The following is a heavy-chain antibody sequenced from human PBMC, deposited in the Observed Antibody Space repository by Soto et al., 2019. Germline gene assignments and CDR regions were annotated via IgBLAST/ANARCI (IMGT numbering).Heavy chain of an antibody. J-gene: IGHJ4*02. CDR2: ISVSCGST. CDR3: AKGMYYYDSSGYRLFDY. CDR1: GFTLSVYA. Sequence: GSLRLSCVASGFTLSVYAMNWVRQAPGKGLEWVSGISVSCGSTYYADSVKGRFTVSRDNSKNTVYLQMNGLRAEDTAVYFCAKGMYYYDSSGYRLFDYWGQGTLVTVSS. D-gene: IGHD3-22*01. V-gene: IGHV3-23*01.